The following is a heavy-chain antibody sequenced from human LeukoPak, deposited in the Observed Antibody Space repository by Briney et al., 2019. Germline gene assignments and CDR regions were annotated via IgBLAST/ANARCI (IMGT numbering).Heavy chain of an antibody. CDR2: IYYSGNT. CDR3: ARVPYSAHFWSGSDRFLSGWYFDL. V-gene: IGHV4-39*01. CDR1: GDSIGSSSYY. J-gene: IGHJ2*01. Sequence: SETLSLTCTVSGDSIGSSSYYWGWIRQPPGKGLEWIGSIYYSGNTYYNPSLKSRVTISVDTSKNEFSLKLSSVTAADTAVYYCARVPYSAHFWSGSDRFLSGWYFDLWGRGTLVTVSS. D-gene: IGHD3-3*02.